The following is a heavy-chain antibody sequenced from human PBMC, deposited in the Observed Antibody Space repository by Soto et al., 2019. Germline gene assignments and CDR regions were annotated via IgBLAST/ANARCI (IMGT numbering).Heavy chain of an antibody. J-gene: IGHJ6*02. Sequence: ASVKVCCKASGYTFTSYGISWVRQAPGQGLEWMGWISAYNGNTNYAQKLQGRVTMTTDTSTSTAYMELRSLRSDDTAVYYCARDPDDFWSGTSDYYYGMDVWGQGTTVTVSS. V-gene: IGHV1-18*04. D-gene: IGHD3-3*01. CDR2: ISAYNGNT. CDR1: GYTFTSYG. CDR3: ARDPDDFWSGTSDYYYGMDV.